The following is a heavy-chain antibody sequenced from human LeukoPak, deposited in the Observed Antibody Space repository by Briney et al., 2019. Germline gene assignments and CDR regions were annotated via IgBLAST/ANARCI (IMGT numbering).Heavy chain of an antibody. J-gene: IGHJ4*02. D-gene: IGHD4-23*01. CDR1: GYTFASYD. CDR3: ARGFYGGKGPFDY. CDR2: MNPNSGNT. Sequence: ASVKVSCKASGYTFASYDINWVRQATGQGLEWMGWMNPNSGNTGYAQKFQGRVTITRNTSISTAYMELRSLRSDDTAMYYCARGFYGGKGPFDYWGQGTLVTVSS. V-gene: IGHV1-8*03.